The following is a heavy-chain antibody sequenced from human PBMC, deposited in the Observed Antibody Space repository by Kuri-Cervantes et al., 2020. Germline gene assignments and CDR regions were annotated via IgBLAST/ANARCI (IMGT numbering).Heavy chain of an antibody. D-gene: IGHD6-19*01. Sequence: GESLKISCAASGFTFSSYGMHWVRQAPGKGLEWVAVIWYDGSNKYYADSVKGRFTISRDNSKNTLYLQMNSLRAEDTAVYYCAKERERYSSGWYDYWGQGTLVTVSS. V-gene: IGHV3-33*06. CDR1: GFTFSSYG. CDR3: AKERERYSSGWYDY. J-gene: IGHJ4*02. CDR2: IWYDGSNK.